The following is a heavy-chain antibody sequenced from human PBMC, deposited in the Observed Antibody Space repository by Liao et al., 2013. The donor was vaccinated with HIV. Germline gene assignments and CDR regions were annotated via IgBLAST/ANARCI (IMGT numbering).Heavy chain of an antibody. Sequence: QVQLQESGPGLVKPSETLSLSCTVSGGSISSYYWTWIRQPPGKGLEWIGYFYYSGSTNYNPSLKSRVTISVDMSKNQFSLKLSSVTAADTAIYYCARFDPRIDAFDIWGQGTRVTVSS. J-gene: IGHJ3*02. V-gene: IGHV4-59*01. CDR1: GGSISSYY. CDR3: ARFDPRIDAFDI. D-gene: IGHD2-15*01. CDR2: FYYSGST.